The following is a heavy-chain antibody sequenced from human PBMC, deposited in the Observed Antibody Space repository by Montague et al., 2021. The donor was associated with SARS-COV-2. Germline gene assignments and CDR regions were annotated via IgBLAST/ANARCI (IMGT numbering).Heavy chain of an antibody. CDR2: INPSGGT. CDR3: ARATFTGRVRIRGKYLDP. J-gene: IGHJ5*02. V-gene: IGHV4-34*10. D-gene: IGHD1-1*01. Sequence: SETLSLTCAVSTGSLNAHYWTWIRQPPGKGLEWIGEINPSGGTNYSPSLKSRVTMSLDSSKNQFSLRLTSVTAADSAIYYCARATFTGRVRIRGKYLDPWGPGTPVTVSS. CDR1: TGSLNAHY.